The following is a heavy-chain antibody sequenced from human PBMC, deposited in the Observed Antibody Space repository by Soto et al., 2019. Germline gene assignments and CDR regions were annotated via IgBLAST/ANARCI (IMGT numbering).Heavy chain of an antibody. CDR1: GFSFSDLW. J-gene: IGHJ4*02. CDR3: VRAVRYNNAPTFDY. Sequence: EVQLVESGGGLVQPGGSLRLSCAASGFSFSDLWMHGVRQAPGKGVVWVSRVTTDGSGTAYADSVKGRFTISRDNAKNMVYLQMNNLRVEDTAVYYCVRAVRYNNAPTFDYWGQGTLVTVSS. V-gene: IGHV3-74*01. CDR2: VTTDGSGT. D-gene: IGHD5-12*01.